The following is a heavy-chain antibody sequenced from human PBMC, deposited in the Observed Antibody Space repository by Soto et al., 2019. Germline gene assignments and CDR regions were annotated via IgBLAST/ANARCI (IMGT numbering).Heavy chain of an antibody. J-gene: IGHJ3*02. CDR2: INAGNGNT. CDR1: GYTFTSYA. Sequence: ASVKVSCKASGYTFTSYAMHWVRQAPGQRLEWMGWINAGNGNTKYSQKFQGRVTITRDTSASTAYMELSSLRSEDTAVYYCARFSSSGYPDPFYIWGQGTMVTVSS. D-gene: IGHD3-22*01. CDR3: ARFSSSGYPDPFYI. V-gene: IGHV1-3*01.